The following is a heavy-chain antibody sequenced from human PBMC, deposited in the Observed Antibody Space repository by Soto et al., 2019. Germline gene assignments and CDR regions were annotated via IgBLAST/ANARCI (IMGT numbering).Heavy chain of an antibody. V-gene: IGHV3-30-3*01. CDR2: ISYDGSNK. CDR1: GFTFSSYA. J-gene: IGHJ4*02. CDR3: ARDQGGGYGGIHFDY. Sequence: QVQLVESGGGVVQPGRSLRLSCAASGFTFSSYAMHWVRQAPGKGLEWVAVISYDGSNKYYADSVKGRFTISRDNSKNTLYLQMNSLRAEDTAVYYCARDQGGGYGGIHFDYWGQGTLVTVSS. D-gene: IGHD4-17*01.